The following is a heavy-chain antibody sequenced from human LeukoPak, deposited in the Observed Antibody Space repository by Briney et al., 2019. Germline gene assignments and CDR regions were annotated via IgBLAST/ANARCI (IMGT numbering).Heavy chain of an antibody. CDR2: IWYDGSSK. J-gene: IGHJ4*02. D-gene: IGHD6-19*01. CDR1: GFTFSSYG. V-gene: IGHV3-33*06. CDR3: AKDARRTNGWYFFDY. Sequence: GSLRLSCAASGFTFSSYGMHWVRQAPGKGLEWVAVIWYDGSSKHYADSVKGRFTISRDNSKNPLFLQMNSLGAEDTAVYYCAKDARRTNGWYFFDYWGQGTLVTVSS.